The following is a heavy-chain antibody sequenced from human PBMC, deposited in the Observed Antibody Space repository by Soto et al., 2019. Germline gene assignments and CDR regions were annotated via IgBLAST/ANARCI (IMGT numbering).Heavy chain of an antibody. J-gene: IGHJ4*02. Sequence: PGGSLRLSCAASGFTFSSYGMHWVRQAPGKGLEWVAVISYDGSSRNYADFARGRFTISRDNSKDTLYLQMNSLRAEDTATYYCAKDQENGAFDTTRPTDYWGQGTLVTVSS. D-gene: IGHD2-8*01. V-gene: IGHV3-30*18. CDR3: AKDQENGAFDTTRPTDY. CDR2: ISYDGSSR. CDR1: GFTFSSYG.